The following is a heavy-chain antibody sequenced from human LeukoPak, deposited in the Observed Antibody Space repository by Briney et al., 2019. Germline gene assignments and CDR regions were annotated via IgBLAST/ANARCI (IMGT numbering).Heavy chain of an antibody. V-gene: IGHV1-69*05. D-gene: IGHD3-3*01. J-gene: IGHJ4*02. CDR3: ARGLLEWLYVDY. CDR2: IIPIFGTA. CDR1: GGTFSSYA. Sequence: SVKVSCKASGGTFSSYAISWVRQAPGQGLEWMGGIIPIFGTANYAQKFQGRVTITTDESTSTAYMELSSLRSEDTAVYYCARGLLEWLYVDYWGLGTLVTVSS.